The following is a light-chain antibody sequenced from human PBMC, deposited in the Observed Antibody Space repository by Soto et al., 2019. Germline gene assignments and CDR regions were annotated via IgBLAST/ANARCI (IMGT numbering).Light chain of an antibody. J-gene: IGLJ1*01. V-gene: IGLV2-23*01. CDR1: SSDVGSYNL. Sequence: QSALTQPASVSGSPGQSITISCTGTSSDVGSYNLVSWYQQHPGKVPQLMIYEGSKRPSGVSNRFSGSKSGNTASLTISGLQAEDEADYYCCSYARCSTYVFGTGTKLTVL. CDR2: EGS. CDR3: CSYARCSTYV.